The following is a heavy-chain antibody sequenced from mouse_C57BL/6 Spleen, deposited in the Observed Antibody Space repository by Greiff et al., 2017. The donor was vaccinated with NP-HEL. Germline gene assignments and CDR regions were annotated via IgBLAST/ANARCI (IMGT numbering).Heavy chain of an antibody. CDR1: GYAFSSYW. J-gene: IGHJ4*01. D-gene: IGHD2-3*01. Sequence: QVHVKQSGAELVKPGASVKISCKASGYAFSSYWMNWVKQRPGKGLEWIGQIYPGDGDTNYNGKFKGKATLTADKSSSTAYMQLSSLTSEDSAVYFCARSGDGYLYYYAMDYWGQGTSVTVSS. CDR3: ARSGDGYLYYYAMDY. CDR2: IYPGDGDT. V-gene: IGHV1-80*01.